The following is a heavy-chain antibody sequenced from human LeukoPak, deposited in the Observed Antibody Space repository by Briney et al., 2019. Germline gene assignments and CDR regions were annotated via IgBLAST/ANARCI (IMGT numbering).Heavy chain of an antibody. CDR2: ISSSSSYI. Sequence: GGSLRLSCAASGFTFSSYSMNWVRQAPGKGLEWVSSISSSSSYIYYADSVKGRFTTSRDNAKNSLYLQMNSLRAEDTAVYYCARDGYYYGSSGLSSGAFDYWGQGALVTVSS. D-gene: IGHD3-22*01. J-gene: IGHJ4*02. CDR3: ARDGYYYGSSGLSSGAFDY. CDR1: GFTFSSYS. V-gene: IGHV3-21*01.